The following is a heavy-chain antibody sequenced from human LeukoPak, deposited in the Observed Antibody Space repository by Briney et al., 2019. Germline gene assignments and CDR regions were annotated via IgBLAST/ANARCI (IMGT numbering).Heavy chain of an antibody. V-gene: IGHV5-51*01. CDR2: IYPGDSDT. D-gene: IGHD3-16*01. CDR3: VRGATFGY. J-gene: IGHJ4*02. Sequence: GESLKISCKGSGYSFTNYWIGWVRQMPGKGLECMGIIYPGDSDTRYSPSFQGQVTISADKSISTAYMQWRSLKASDTAMYYCVRGATFGYWGQGTLVTVSS. CDR1: GYSFTNYW.